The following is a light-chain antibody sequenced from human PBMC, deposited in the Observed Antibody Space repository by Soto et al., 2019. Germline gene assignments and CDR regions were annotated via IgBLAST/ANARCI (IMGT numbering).Light chain of an antibody. CDR3: QSYDSSLSGVV. Sequence: QSVLTQPPSVSGAPGQMVTISCTGTSSNFGAGYDVHWYQQLPVTAPKLLIYSNYNRPSGVPDRFSGSKSGTSASLAITGLQAEDEADYYCQSYDSSLSGVVFGGGTKVTVL. V-gene: IGLV1-40*01. CDR2: SNY. J-gene: IGLJ2*01. CDR1: SSNFGAGYD.